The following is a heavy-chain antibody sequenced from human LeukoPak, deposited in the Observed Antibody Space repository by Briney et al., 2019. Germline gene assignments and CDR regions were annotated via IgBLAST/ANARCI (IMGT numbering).Heavy chain of an antibody. CDR1: GFTFSSYW. D-gene: IGHD1-26*01. Sequence: PGGSLRLSCAASGFTFSSYWMYWVRQAPGKGLVWVSRINSDGSSTSYADSVKGRFTISRDNSKNTLYLQMNSLRAEDTAVYYCARAYGSYSEYYFDYWGQGTLVTVSS. V-gene: IGHV3-74*01. CDR3: ARAYGSYSEYYFDY. CDR2: INSDGSST. J-gene: IGHJ4*02.